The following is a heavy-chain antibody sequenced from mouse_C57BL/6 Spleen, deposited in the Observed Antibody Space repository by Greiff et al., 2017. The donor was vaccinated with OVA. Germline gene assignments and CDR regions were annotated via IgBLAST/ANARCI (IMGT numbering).Heavy chain of an antibody. CDR1: GYTFTSYD. V-gene: IGHV1-85*01. J-gene: IGHJ3*01. Sequence: VKLVESGPELVKPGASVKLSCKASGYTFTSYDINWVKQRPGQGLEWIGLIYPRYGSTKYNAKFKGKATLTVDTSSSTAYMELHSLTSEDSAVYFCARVYYSNWAWFAYWGQGTLVTVSA. D-gene: IGHD2-5*01. CDR2: IYPRYGST. CDR3: ARVYYSNWAWFAY.